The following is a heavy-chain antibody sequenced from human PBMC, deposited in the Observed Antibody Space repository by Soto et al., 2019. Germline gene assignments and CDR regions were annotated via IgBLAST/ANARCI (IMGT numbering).Heavy chain of an antibody. Sequence: QVQLVESGGGVVQPGRSLRLSCSAAGFTFNFYGLHWIRQAPGKGLEWLAVISNDGSTRYYAASVKGRFTISRDNSKNTLHLQMNSLRADDTALYYCARDASPSWAGYNLDNDCDHWGQGALVTVSS. CDR1: GFTFNFYG. D-gene: IGHD3-9*01. CDR2: ISNDGSTR. V-gene: IGHV3-30*03. CDR3: ARDASPSWAGYNLDNDCDH. J-gene: IGHJ4*02.